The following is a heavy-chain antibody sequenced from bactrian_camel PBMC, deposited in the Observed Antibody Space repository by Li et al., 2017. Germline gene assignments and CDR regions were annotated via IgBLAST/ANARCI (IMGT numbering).Heavy chain of an antibody. J-gene: IGHJ4*01. Sequence: HVQLVESGGGSVQAGGSLSLSCAASPYRNCMAWFRQTPEKEREGVAAIDSFLDADYADFAKGRFTISRDNGKNMIVLQMNNLKPEDTGMYVCAVRGAGRCSAQRQRSDWEAWARGPRSPSP. D-gene: IGHD4*01. CDR2: IDSFLDA. CDR1: PYRNC. V-gene: IGHV3S53*01.